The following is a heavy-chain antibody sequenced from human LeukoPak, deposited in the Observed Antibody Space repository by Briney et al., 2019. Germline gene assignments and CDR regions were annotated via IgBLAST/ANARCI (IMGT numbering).Heavy chain of an antibody. CDR3: ARAPRKYYYDSSGYYYFDY. CDR2: INQSGST. J-gene: IGHJ4*02. Sequence: PSETLSLTCAVYGGSFSGYYWSWIRQPPGKGLEWIGEINQSGSTNYNPSLKSRVTISVDTSKNQFSLKLSSVTAADTAVYYCARAPRKYYYDSSGYYYFDYWGQGTLVTVSS. V-gene: IGHV4-34*01. D-gene: IGHD3-22*01. CDR1: GGSFSGYY.